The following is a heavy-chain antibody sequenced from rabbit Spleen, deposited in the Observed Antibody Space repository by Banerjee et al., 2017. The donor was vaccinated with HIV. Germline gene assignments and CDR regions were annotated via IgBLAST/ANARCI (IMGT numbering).Heavy chain of an antibody. D-gene: IGHD4-1*01. CDR1: GFSFSNNYV. CDR2: ISAGTSGST. J-gene: IGHJ4*01. CDR3: ARDGYSRGWGIILYYFNL. Sequence: QEQLGESGGDLVKPGASLTLTCTASGFSFSNNYVMCWVRQAPGKGLEWIACISAGTSGSTYYASWAKGRFTISKTSSTTVTLQMTSLTAADTAAYFCARDGYSRGWGIILYYFNLWGPGTLVTVS. V-gene: IGHV1S45*01.